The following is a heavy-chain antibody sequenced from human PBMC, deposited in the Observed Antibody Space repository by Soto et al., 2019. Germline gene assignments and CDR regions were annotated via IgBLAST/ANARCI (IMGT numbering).Heavy chain of an antibody. CDR2: IWFDGNKK. Sequence: QVQLVESGGGVVQPGRSLRLSCAPSGFNFGGYGMHWVRQAPGKGLEWVAVIWFDGNKKYYADSVKGRFTISRDNSKNTRYLRMNSLRAEDTAIYYCARDESCRGQYAIDYWGQGTLVRVSS. CDR3: ARDESCRGQYAIDY. J-gene: IGHJ4*02. CDR1: GFNFGGYG. V-gene: IGHV3-33*01. D-gene: IGHD3-16*02.